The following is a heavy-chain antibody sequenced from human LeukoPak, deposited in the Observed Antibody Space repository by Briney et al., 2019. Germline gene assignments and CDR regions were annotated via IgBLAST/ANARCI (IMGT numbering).Heavy chain of an antibody. V-gene: IGHV3-21*01. CDR1: GFTFSSYS. Sequence: GGSLRLSCAASGFTFSSYSRNWVRQAPGKGLEWVSSIGSSSSYIYYADSVKGRFTTSRDNAKNSLSLQMNSLRAEDTAVYYCAREKFKEFDYWGQGTLVTVSS. CDR2: IGSSSSYI. CDR3: AREKFKEFDY. J-gene: IGHJ4*02.